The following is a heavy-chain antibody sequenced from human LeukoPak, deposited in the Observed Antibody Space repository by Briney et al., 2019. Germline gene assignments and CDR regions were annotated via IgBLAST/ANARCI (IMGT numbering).Heavy chain of an antibody. D-gene: IGHD4-17*01. V-gene: IGHV3-48*03. Sequence: GGSLRLSCAASGFTFSGYVMNWVRQAPGKGLEWVSYISSSGTTKYYADSVKGRFTISRDNAKNSLYLHMNSLRAEDTDVYYCARASDYGDYGIDYWGQGTLVTVSS. CDR1: GFTFSGYV. J-gene: IGHJ4*02. CDR2: ISSSGTTK. CDR3: ARASDYGDYGIDY.